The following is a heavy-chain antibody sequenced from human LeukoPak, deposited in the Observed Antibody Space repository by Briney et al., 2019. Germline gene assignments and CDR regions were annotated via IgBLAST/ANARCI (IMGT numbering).Heavy chain of an antibody. CDR1: GFTFSSYS. Sequence: GGSLRLSCAASGFTFSSYSMNWVRQAPGKGLEWVSSISSSSSYIYYAGSVKGRFTISRDNAKNSLYLQMNSLRAEDTAVYYCARGRTKVSAFDIWGQGTMVTVSS. CDR2: ISSSSSYI. J-gene: IGHJ3*02. CDR3: ARGRTKVSAFDI. V-gene: IGHV3-21*01.